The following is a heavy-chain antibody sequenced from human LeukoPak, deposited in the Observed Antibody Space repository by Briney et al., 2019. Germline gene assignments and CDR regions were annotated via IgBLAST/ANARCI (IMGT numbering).Heavy chain of an antibody. CDR1: GFTSGSYG. D-gene: IGHD3-3*01. Sequence: GRSLTPSCAASGFTSGSYGMHWVRHAPGKGLGWVAVISYDGSNKYYADSVKGRFTISRDNSKNTLYLQMNSLRAEDTAVYYCAKDGLRFLEWLPNWFDPWGQGTLVTVSS. V-gene: IGHV3-30*18. CDR2: ISYDGSNK. CDR3: AKDGLRFLEWLPNWFDP. J-gene: IGHJ5*02.